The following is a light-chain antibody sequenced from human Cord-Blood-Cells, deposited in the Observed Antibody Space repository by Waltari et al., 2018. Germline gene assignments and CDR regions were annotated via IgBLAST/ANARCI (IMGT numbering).Light chain of an antibody. CDR2: AAS. V-gene: IGKV1-39*01. CDR3: QQSYSTPFT. Sequence: DIQMTQSPSSLSASVGDRVTITCRASQSISSYLNWYQQKPGKAPKLLIYAASSLRSGVPSRFSGSGSGTDFTLTISSLQPEDFATYYCQQSYSTPFTFDPGTKVDIK. J-gene: IGKJ3*01. CDR1: QSISSY.